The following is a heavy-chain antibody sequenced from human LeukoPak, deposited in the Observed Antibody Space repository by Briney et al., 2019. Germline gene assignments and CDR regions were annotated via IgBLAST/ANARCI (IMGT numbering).Heavy chain of an antibody. D-gene: IGHD3-9*01. V-gene: IGHV4-59*01. Sequence: SETLSLTCTVAGGSISSYYWSWIRQPPGKGLEWIGYIYYSGSTNYNPSLKSRVTISVDTSKNQFSLKLSSVTAADTAVYYCARDCRGIRYFDWFSWFDPWGQGTLVTVSS. CDR2: IYYSGST. CDR3: ARDCRGIRYFDWFSWFDP. CDR1: GGSISSYY. J-gene: IGHJ5*02.